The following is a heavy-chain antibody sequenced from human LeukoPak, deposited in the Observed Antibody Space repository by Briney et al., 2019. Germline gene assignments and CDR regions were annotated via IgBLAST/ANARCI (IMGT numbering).Heavy chain of an antibody. D-gene: IGHD1-26*01. J-gene: IGHJ4*02. CDR1: GYMFTNYY. CDR2: INPSGGST. V-gene: IGHV1-46*01. CDR3: ARVHLGGSQLYSFDY. Sequence: ASVKVSFKASGYMFTNYYIHWVRQAPGQGLEWMGVINPSGGSTSYAEKFQGRVTMTRDTSTSTVYMELSSLRSVDTAVYYCARVHLGGSQLYSFDYWGQGTLVTVSS.